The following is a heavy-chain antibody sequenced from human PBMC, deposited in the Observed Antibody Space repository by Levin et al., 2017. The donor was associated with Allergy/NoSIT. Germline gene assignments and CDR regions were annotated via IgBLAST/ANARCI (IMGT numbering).Heavy chain of an antibody. CDR1: GFSFSSYA. CDR2: IVDSGART. CDR3: TKDDLFARGATYRYSGFDS. V-gene: IGHV3-23*01. J-gene: IGHJ4*02. Sequence: PGGSLRLSCAASGFSFSSYALSWVRQAPGKGLEWVSGIVDSGARTYYADSVKGRFTISRDNSKNTLYLQMNSLRAEDTAMYYCTKDDLFARGATYRYSGFDSWRQGTLVTVSS. D-gene: IGHD3-16*02.